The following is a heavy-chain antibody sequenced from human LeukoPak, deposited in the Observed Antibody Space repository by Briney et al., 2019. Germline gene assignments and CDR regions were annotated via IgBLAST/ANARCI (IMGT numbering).Heavy chain of an antibody. CDR2: ISYDGSDK. D-gene: IGHD3-10*01. J-gene: IGHJ4*02. CDR1: GFTFFTYA. V-gene: IGHV3-30*04. Sequence: GRSLSLSCAASGFTFFTYAMHWVRQAPGKGLEWVAVISYDGSDKYYSDSVKGRFTISRHNSKNTLYLQMNSLRAEDTAVYYCARLSSITLHVPPYWGQGTLVTVSS. CDR3: ARLSSITLHVPPY.